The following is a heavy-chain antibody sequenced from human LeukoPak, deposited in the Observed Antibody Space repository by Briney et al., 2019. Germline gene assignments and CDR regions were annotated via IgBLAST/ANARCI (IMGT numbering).Heavy chain of an antibody. D-gene: IGHD4-17*01. CDR3: AKDMGDYGDSTLNFDY. V-gene: IGHV3-9*01. Sequence: GRSLRLSCAASGFTFDDYAMHWVRQAPGKGLEWVSGISWNSGSIGYADSVKGRFTISRDNAKNHLYLQMNSLRAEDTALYYCAKDMGDYGDSTLNFDYWGQGTLVTVSS. CDR2: ISWNSGSI. CDR1: GFTFDDYA. J-gene: IGHJ4*02.